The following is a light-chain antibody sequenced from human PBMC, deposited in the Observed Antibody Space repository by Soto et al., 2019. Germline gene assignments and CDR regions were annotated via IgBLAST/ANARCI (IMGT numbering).Light chain of an antibody. CDR1: QSVSSSY. Sequence: DIVLTQFPGTLSLSPGERATLSCRASQSVSSSYLAWYQQKPGQAPRLLIYGASARATGIPDRFSGSGSGTDFTLTITRLEPEDFAIYYCQQYSRSPPTFGRGTKEEIQ. V-gene: IGKV3-20*01. CDR2: GAS. J-gene: IGKJ1*01. CDR3: QQYSRSPPT.